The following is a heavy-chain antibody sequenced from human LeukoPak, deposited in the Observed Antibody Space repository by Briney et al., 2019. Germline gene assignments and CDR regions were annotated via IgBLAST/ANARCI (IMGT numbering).Heavy chain of an antibody. CDR1: GYTFTSYY. CDR2: IIPIFGTA. CDR3: AAWGYYGSGSYSSFDY. V-gene: IGHV1-69*13. Sequence: SVKVSCKASGYTFTSYYMHWVRQAPGQGLEWMGGIIPIFGTANYAQKFQGRVTITADESTSTAYMELSSLRSEDTAVYYCAAWGYYGSGSYSSFDYWGQGTLVTVSS. D-gene: IGHD3-10*01. J-gene: IGHJ4*02.